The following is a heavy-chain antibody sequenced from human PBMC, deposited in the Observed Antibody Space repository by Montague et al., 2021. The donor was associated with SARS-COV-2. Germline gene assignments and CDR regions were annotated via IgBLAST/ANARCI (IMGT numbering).Heavy chain of an antibody. J-gene: IGHJ4*02. CDR3: ARDVRYYYDQ. D-gene: IGHD3-10*01. Sequence: SETLSLTCSVSGGSMSSYHCVWIRQPPGKGLEWIGYVSYRGSTNXNLSLKSRVTISLDTSKNRFSLRVTSVTAADTAVNYCARDVRYYYDQWGQGILVTVSS. CDR1: GGSMSSYH. CDR2: VSYRGST. V-gene: IGHV4-59*01.